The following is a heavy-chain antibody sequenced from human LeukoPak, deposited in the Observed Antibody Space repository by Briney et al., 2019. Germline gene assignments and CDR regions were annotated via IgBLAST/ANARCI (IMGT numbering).Heavy chain of an antibody. J-gene: IGHJ4*02. Sequence: SETLSLTCTVSGDSLSSYYWSWIRQPPGKGLEWIGYIYYSGSTNYNPSLKSRVTISVDTSKNQFSLKLSSRTAADTAVFYCARSRRGGNSDYWGQGTLVTVSS. CDR1: GDSLSSYY. D-gene: IGHD4-23*01. CDR2: IYYSGST. V-gene: IGHV4-59*01. CDR3: ARSRRGGNSDY.